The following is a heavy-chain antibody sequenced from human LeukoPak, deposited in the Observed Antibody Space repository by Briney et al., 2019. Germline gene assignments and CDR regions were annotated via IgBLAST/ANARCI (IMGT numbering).Heavy chain of an antibody. CDR2: IRYDGSNK. V-gene: IGHV3-30*02. Sequence: QTGGSLRLSCAASGFTFTNYWMSWVRQAPGKGLEWVAFIRYDGSNKYYADSVKGRFTISRDNSKNTLYLQMNSLRAEDTAVYYCAKDRGSYFRYYMDVWGKGTTVTISS. J-gene: IGHJ6*03. CDR3: AKDRGSYFRYYMDV. CDR1: GFTFTNYW. D-gene: IGHD1-26*01.